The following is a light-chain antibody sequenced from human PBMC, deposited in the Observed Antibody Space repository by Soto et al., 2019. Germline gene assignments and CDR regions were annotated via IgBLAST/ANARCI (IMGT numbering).Light chain of an antibody. CDR3: SSYTSSGTYVV. J-gene: IGLJ2*01. Sequence: QSALTQPASESGSPGQSITISCTGTSSDVGGYNYVSWYQQHPGKAPKLMIYDVSNRPSGVSNRFSGSKSGNTASLTISGLQAEDEADYYCSSYTSSGTYVVFGGGTKLTVL. V-gene: IGLV2-14*03. CDR2: DVS. CDR1: SSDVGGYNY.